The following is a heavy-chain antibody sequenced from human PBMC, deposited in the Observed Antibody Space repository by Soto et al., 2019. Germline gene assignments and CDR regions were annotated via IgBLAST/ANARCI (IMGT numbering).Heavy chain of an antibody. CDR2: ISGTGGAT. Sequence: EVQLLESGGGLVQPGGSLRLSCVASGFTFRNYDMRWVRQAPGKGLEWVSGISGTGGATYYVDSVKGRFTISRDNSKNTLYLQMNSLRANDTAVYYCAKNRQFRSYYESAGHYNNWGQGTLVTVSS. CDR3: AKNRQFRSYYESAGHYNN. J-gene: IGHJ4*02. D-gene: IGHD3-10*01. CDR1: GFTFRNYD. V-gene: IGHV3-23*01.